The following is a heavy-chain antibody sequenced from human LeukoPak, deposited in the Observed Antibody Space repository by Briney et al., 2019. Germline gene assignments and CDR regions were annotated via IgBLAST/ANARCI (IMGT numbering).Heavy chain of an antibody. J-gene: IGHJ4*02. CDR3: AKGAYGGAAAGTIDY. D-gene: IGHD6-13*01. CDR1: GFTFSDYY. Sequence: GGSLRLSCAASGFTFSDYYMSWIRQAPGKWLEWVSYISSSDSTIYYADSVKGRFTISRDNSKNTLYLQMNSLRAEDTAVYYCAKGAYGGAAAGTIDYWGQGTLVTVSS. V-gene: IGHV3-11*01. CDR2: ISSSDSTI.